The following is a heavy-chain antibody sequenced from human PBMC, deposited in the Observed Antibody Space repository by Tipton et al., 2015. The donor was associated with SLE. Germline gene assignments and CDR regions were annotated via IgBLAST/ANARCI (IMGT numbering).Heavy chain of an antibody. V-gene: IGHV1-2*02. CDR2: MNPNSGGT. CDR1: GYTFTGSY. D-gene: IGHD2-2*01. Sequence: QLVQSGPEVKKPGASVKVSCKTSGYTFTGSYIHWVRQAPGQGLEWMGWMNPNSGGTDYAQKFQGRVTMTRDTSISTAYMDLGSLRSDDTAVYYCARVGRYCTSTSCHGADYFDYWGQGTLVTVSS. J-gene: IGHJ4*02. CDR3: ARVGRYCTSTSCHGADYFDY.